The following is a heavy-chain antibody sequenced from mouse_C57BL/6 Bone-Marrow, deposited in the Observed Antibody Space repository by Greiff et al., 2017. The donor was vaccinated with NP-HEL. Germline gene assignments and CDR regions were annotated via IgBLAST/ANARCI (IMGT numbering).Heavy chain of an antibody. CDR1: GYTFTSYW. J-gene: IGHJ1*03. CDR3: AQHYYGSSLWYFDV. Sequence: QVQLQQPGAELVKPGASVKLSCKASGYTFTSYWMQWVKQRPGQGLEWIGEMEPSDSYTNYKQKFKGKATKTVDTSTSTAYMQHSSLTSEDSAVNYCAQHYYGSSLWYFDVWGTGTPVTVSS. CDR2: MEPSDSYT. V-gene: IGHV1-50*01. D-gene: IGHD1-1*01.